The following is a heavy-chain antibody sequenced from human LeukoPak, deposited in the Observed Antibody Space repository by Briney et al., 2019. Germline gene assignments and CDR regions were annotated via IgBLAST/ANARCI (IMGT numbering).Heavy chain of an antibody. Sequence: ASETLSLTCTVSGGSITSGRYYWTWIRQPAGTGLEWIGRVYTSGDTKYNPSLRSRVTIGLDTSGNQFFLKLSSVTAADTAVYYCARRYCSSTSCYDAFDIWGQGTMVTVSS. V-gene: IGHV4-61*02. CDR3: ARRYCSSTSCYDAFDI. J-gene: IGHJ3*02. CDR2: VYTSGDT. D-gene: IGHD2-2*01. CDR1: GGSITSGRYY.